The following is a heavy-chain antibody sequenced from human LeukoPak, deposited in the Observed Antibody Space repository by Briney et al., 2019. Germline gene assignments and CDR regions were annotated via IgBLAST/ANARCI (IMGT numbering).Heavy chain of an antibody. J-gene: IGHJ4*02. CDR3: AKDSGSGWYRDFDY. CDR2: ISWNSGSI. Sequence: GGSLRLSCAASGFTFDDYAMHWVRQAPGKGLEWVSGISWNSGSIGYADSVKGRFTISRDNAKNSLYLQMNSLRAEDTALYYCAKDSGSGWYRDFDYWGQGTLVTVSS. D-gene: IGHD6-19*01. CDR1: GFTFDDYA. V-gene: IGHV3-9*01.